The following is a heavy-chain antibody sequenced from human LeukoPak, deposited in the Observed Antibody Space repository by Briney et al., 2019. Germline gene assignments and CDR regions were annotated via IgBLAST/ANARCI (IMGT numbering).Heavy chain of an antibody. CDR1: GFTPSDSS. D-gene: IGHD6-13*01. Sequence: GGSLRLSCAPSGFTPSDSSMCWVRPAPEKGLEWGGRSRNKADKYTAEYAASVKGRFTISRDESKNSLYLQISSLETEDAAVYYCATSSWYRLAYWGQGSLVTVSS. CDR3: ATSSWYRLAY. CDR2: SRNKADKYTA. J-gene: IGHJ4*02. V-gene: IGHV3-72*01.